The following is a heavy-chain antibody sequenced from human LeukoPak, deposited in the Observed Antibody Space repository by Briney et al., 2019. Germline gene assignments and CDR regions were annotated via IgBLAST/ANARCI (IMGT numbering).Heavy chain of an antibody. D-gene: IGHD6-13*01. V-gene: IGHV3-74*01. CDR2: IDSDGSST. J-gene: IGHJ4*02. Sequence: GSLRLSCAASGFTFSTYWMHWVRQGPGKGLVWVSRIDSDGSSTSYADSVKGRFTISRDNAKNTLNLQMNSLRAEDTAVYYCVRVVSGTAAGGNWGQGTLVTVSS. CDR1: GFTFSTYW. CDR3: VRVVSGTAAGGN.